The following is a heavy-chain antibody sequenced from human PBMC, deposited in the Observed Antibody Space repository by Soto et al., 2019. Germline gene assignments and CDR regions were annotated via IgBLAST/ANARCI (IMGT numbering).Heavy chain of an antibody. D-gene: IGHD3-16*01. Sequence: EVQLVESGGGFVKPGESLRISCVASGFTFSGAWMTWVRQAPGKGLEWVGRIKSKRDAATIDYGEAVRGRFTISRDDSRDALYLQMSSLKTEDTALYHCIADGPCGAYTFDYWGQGPPVSVAS. CDR1: GFTFSGAW. CDR2: IKSKRDAATI. J-gene: IGHJ4*02. CDR3: IADGPCGAYTFDY. V-gene: IGHV3-15*01.